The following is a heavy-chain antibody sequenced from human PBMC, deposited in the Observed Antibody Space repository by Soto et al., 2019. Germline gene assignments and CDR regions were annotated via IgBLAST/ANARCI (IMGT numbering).Heavy chain of an antibody. V-gene: IGHV4-34*01. Sequence: QVQLQQWGAGLLKPSETLSLTCAVYGGSFSGYYWRWIRQPPGKGLEWIGEINHSGSTNYNPSLKSRVTISVDTSKNQFSLKLSSVTAADTAVYYCARGPRRILIAAAGKNNWFDPWGQGTLVTVSS. CDR2: INHSGST. J-gene: IGHJ5*02. CDR3: ARGPRRILIAAAGKNNWFDP. D-gene: IGHD6-13*01. CDR1: GGSFSGYY.